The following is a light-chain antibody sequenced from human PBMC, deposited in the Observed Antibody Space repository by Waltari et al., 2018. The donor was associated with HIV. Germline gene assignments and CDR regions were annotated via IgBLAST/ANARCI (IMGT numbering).Light chain of an antibody. Sequence: QSALTQPPSVSGSPGQSVTISCTGTSSDIGGYNYVSWYQQHPGKAPKPMIYDVSKWPSGVPDRFSGSKSGNTASLTISGLQAEDEADYYCCSYAGTYTWVFGGGTKVTVL. J-gene: IGLJ3*02. CDR1: SSDIGGYNY. CDR3: CSYAGTYTWV. CDR2: DVS. V-gene: IGLV2-11*01.